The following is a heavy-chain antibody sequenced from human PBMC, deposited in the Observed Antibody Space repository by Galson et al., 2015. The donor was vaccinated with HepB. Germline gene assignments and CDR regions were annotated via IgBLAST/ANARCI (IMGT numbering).Heavy chain of an antibody. Sequence: TLSLTCTVSGDSISSNKYFWGWIRQPPGKGLEWIGSIYYSGTTYYNPSLKSRVTISVDTSKNQVSLKLTSVTAADTAVYFCARRVGTAGTGLFDYWGQGTLVTVSS. CDR3: ARRVGTAGTGLFDY. CDR2: IYYSGTT. V-gene: IGHV4-39*01. D-gene: IGHD2-2*01. CDR1: GDSISSNKYF. J-gene: IGHJ4*02.